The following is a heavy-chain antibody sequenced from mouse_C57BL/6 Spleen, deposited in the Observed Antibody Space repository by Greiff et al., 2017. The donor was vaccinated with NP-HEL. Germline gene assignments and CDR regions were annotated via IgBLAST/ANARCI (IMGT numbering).Heavy chain of an antibody. J-gene: IGHJ3*01. CDR2: INPYNGGT. CDR3: ARRDYRFAY. D-gene: IGHD2-13*01. CDR1: GYTFTDYY. Sequence: EVQLQQSGPVLVKPGASVKMSCKASGYTFTDYYMNWVKQSHGKSLEWIGVINPYNGGTSYNQKFKGKATLTVDKSSSTAYMELNSLTSEDSAVYYCARRDYRFAYWGQGTLVTVSA. V-gene: IGHV1-19*01.